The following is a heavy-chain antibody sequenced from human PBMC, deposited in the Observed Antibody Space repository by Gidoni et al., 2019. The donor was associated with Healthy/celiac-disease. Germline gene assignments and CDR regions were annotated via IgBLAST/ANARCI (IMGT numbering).Heavy chain of an antibody. D-gene: IGHD6-19*01. J-gene: IGHJ6*02. CDR1: GGTFSSYA. CDR2: IIPIFGTA. V-gene: IGHV1-69*01. CDR3: ARKGIAVAGTYYYYYGMDV. Sequence: QVQLVQSGAEVKKPGSSVKVSCKASGGTFSSYAISWVRQAPGQGLEWMGGIIPIFGTANYAQKFQGRVTITADESTSTAYMELSSLRSEDTAVYYCARKGIAVAGTYYYYYGMDVWGQGTTVTVSS.